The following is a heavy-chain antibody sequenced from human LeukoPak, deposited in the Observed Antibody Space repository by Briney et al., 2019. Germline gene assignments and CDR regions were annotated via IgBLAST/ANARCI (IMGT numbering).Heavy chain of an antibody. J-gene: IGHJ4*02. V-gene: IGHV3-23*01. CDR3: AKDPFWSGYFGEIDY. Sequence: PGGSLRLSCAASGFTFSSYAMSWVRQTRGKWLEWVSAISGSGGSTYYADSVKGRFTISRDNSENTLYLQMNSLRAEDTAVYYCAKDPFWSGYFGEIDYWGQGTLVTVSS. CDR2: ISGSGGST. D-gene: IGHD3-3*01. CDR1: GFTFSSYA.